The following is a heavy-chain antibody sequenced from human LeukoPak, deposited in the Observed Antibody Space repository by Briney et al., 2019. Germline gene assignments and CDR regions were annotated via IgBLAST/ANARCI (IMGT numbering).Heavy chain of an antibody. Sequence: GSLSLSCVTSGFTFSGYWMHWVRQGPEKGLELVSRIDNDGHGIIYADSVKGRFTTSRDNVKNTLYLQMNSLRVEDTAVYYCAAGGGWDPSFGVVTHIDAWGKGTTVVVS. V-gene: IGHV3-74*01. J-gene: IGHJ6*03. CDR3: AAGGGWDPSFGVVTHIDA. CDR2: IDNDGHGI. CDR1: GFTFSGYW. D-gene: IGHD3-3*01.